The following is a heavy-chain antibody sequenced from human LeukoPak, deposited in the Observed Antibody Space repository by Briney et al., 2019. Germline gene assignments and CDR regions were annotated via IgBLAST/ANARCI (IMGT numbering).Heavy chain of an antibody. V-gene: IGHV3-30*18. Sequence: PGRSLRLSCAASGFTFSSYGMHWVRQAPGKGLEWVAVISYDGSNKYYADSVKGRFTISRDNSKNTLYLQMNSLRAEDTAAYYCAKGTRHQYCSGGSCYPRKDAFDIWGQGTMVTVSS. CDR2: ISYDGSNK. D-gene: IGHD2-15*01. J-gene: IGHJ3*02. CDR3: AKGTRHQYCSGGSCYPRKDAFDI. CDR1: GFTFSSYG.